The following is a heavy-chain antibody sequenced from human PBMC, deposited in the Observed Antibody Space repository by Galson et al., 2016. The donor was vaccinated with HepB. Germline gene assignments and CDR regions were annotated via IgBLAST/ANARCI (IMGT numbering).Heavy chain of an antibody. CDR3: TRGFEYSSGWYYFDH. J-gene: IGHJ4*02. Sequence: CAISGDSVSSNSAVWNWIRQSPSRGHEWLGRTFYKSKWYNDYAVSVKSRITVNADTSRNQFSLHLNSVTPDDTAVYYCTRGFEYSSGWYYFDHWGREPWSPSPQ. CDR2: TFYKSKWYN. CDR1: GDSVSSNSAV. D-gene: IGHD6-19*01. V-gene: IGHV6-1*01.